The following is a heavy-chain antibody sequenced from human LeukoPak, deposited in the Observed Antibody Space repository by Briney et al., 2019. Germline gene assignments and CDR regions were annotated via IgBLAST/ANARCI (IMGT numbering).Heavy chain of an antibody. CDR2: ISGSSTRI. Sequence: GSLRLSCAASGFSLGDFYYMSWIRQAPGKGLEWVAYISGSSTRIYYSDSVNGRFTISRDNARNSLFLQMNSLSPEDTALYYCAREEKYFDVWGRGTLVTVSS. J-gene: IGHJ2*01. V-gene: IGHV3-11*01. CDR3: AREEKYFDV. CDR1: GFSLGDFYY.